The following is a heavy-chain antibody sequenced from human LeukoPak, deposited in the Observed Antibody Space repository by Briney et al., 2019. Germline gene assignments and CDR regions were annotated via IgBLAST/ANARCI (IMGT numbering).Heavy chain of an antibody. CDR2: IYYSGST. V-gene: IGHV4-61*01. D-gene: IGHD5-12*01. CDR3: ARSSGYDPFDY. Sequence: SETLSLTCTVSGGSVSSGSYYWSWIRQPPGKGLEWIGYIYYSGSTNYNPSLKSRVTISVDTSKNQSSLKLSSVTAADTAVYYCARSSGYDPFDYWGQGTLVTVSS. J-gene: IGHJ4*02. CDR1: GGSVSSGSYY.